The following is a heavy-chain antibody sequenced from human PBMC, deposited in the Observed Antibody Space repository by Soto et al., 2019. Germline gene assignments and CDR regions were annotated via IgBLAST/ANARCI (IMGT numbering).Heavy chain of an antibody. CDR1: GFTFSSYA. Sequence: PGGSLRLSCAASGFTFSSYAISWVRQAPGKGLEWVSAISGSGGSTYYAESVKGRFTISGDNSKNTVYLQMNSLRAEDTAVYYCAKDSPNIAARPRYYYGMDVWGQGTTVTVSS. CDR2: ISGSGGST. V-gene: IGHV3-23*01. J-gene: IGHJ6*02. CDR3: AKDSPNIAARPRYYYGMDV. D-gene: IGHD6-6*01.